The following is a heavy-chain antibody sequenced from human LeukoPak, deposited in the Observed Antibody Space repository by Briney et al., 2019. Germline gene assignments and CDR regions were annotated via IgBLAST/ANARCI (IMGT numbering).Heavy chain of an antibody. CDR1: GGSISSGGYY. J-gene: IGHJ5*02. D-gene: IGHD4-17*01. CDR3: VRNGGLYGDYPWFDP. V-gene: IGHV4-31*03. Sequence: SQTLSLTCTVSGGSISSGGYYWSWIRQHPGKGLEWIGYIYYSGSTYYNPSLKSRVTISVDTSKNQFSLKLNSVTTADTAVYYCVRNGGLYGDYPWFDPWGQGTLVTVSS. CDR2: IYYSGST.